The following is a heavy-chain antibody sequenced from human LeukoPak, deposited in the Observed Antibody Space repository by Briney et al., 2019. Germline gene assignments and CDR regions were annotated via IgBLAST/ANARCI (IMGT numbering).Heavy chain of an antibody. CDR3: ARGYTNYGYVFDI. CDR1: GFSFSSYG. Sequence: GGSLTLSCAGSGFSFSSYGMHWVRQAPGKGLEWVSSISSSSSYIYYADSVKGRFTISRDNATNSLYLQMNNLRVEDTAVYYCARGYTNYGYVFDIWGQGTMVTVSS. V-gene: IGHV3-21*04. CDR2: ISSSSSYI. J-gene: IGHJ3*02. D-gene: IGHD4-11*01.